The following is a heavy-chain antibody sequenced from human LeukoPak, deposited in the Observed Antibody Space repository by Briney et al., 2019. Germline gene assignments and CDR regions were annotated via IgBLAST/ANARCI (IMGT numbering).Heavy chain of an antibody. J-gene: IGHJ4*02. CDR3: AKVSVDYGGYEYDY. D-gene: IGHD4-17*01. Sequence: GGSLRLSCAASGFTFSSYAMSWVRQAPGKGLEWVSAISGSGGSTYYADSVKGRFTISRDNSKNTLYLQMNSLRAEDTAVYYCAKVSVDYGGYEYDYWAREPWSPSPQ. V-gene: IGHV3-23*01. CDR1: GFTFSSYA. CDR2: ISGSGGST.